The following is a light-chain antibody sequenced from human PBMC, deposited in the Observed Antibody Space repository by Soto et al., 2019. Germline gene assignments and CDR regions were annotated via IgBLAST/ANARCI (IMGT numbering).Light chain of an antibody. CDR1: QSISSW. CDR2: DAS. J-gene: IGKJ1*01. CDR3: QQYRIYWT. Sequence: DIQMTQSPPPLSASVGDRVTITCRASQSISSWLAWYQQKAAKAPKLLIYDASSLESGVPSRFIGSGFGTEFTLTISSLHPDEFGTYFCQQYRIYWTFGQGTKVEIK. V-gene: IGKV1-5*01.